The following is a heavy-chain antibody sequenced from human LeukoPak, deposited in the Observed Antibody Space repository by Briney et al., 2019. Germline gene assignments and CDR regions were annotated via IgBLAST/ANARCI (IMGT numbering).Heavy chain of an antibody. J-gene: IGHJ4*02. CDR3: ARGRGGSIVIVAPYLDS. CDR2: IIPMFGTP. Sequence: GASVKVSCKPSGSSFTISDYAIVWVRQAPGQGLEWMGGIIPMFGTPDYAPKFQGRLTITTDETTNTAYMQLSSLTYEDTAVYYCARGRGGSIVIVAPYLDSWGQGTLVSVSS. CDR1: GSSFTISDYA. D-gene: IGHD5-12*01. V-gene: IGHV1-69*05.